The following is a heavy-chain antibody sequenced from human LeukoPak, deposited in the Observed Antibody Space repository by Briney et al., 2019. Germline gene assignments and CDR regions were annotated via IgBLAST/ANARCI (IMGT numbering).Heavy chain of an antibody. CDR1: GGSISSYY. V-gene: IGHV4-59*08. CDR2: IYYSGST. D-gene: IGHD3-3*01. J-gene: IGHJ4*02. CDR3: ARHPITIFGVVRYFDY. Sequence: SETLSLTCTVSGGSISSYYWSWIRQPPGKGLEWIGYIYYSGSTNYNPSLKSRVTISGDTSKNQFSLKLSSLAAAATAVYYCARHPITIFGVVRYFDYWGQGTLVTVSS.